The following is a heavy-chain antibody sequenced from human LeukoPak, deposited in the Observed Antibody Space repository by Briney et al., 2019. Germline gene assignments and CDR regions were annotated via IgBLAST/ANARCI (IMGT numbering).Heavy chain of an antibody. J-gene: IGHJ5*02. CDR2: IYYSGST. V-gene: IGHV4-59*01. Sequence: SETLSLTCTVSGGSISSYYWSWIRQPPGKGLAGIGYIYYSGSTNYNASRKSRVTISVATSNYQFSLKLSSVTAADTAVNYRARESRGINMKKTIWGNWFAPWGQAILATVSS. CDR3: ARESRGINMKKTIWGNWFAP. D-gene: IGHD3-9*01. CDR1: GGSISSYY.